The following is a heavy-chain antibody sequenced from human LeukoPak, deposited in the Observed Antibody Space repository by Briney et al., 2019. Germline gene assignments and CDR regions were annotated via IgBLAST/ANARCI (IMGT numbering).Heavy chain of an antibody. Sequence: ASVKVSCKASGYTFTSYFMHWVRQAPGQGLEWMGIINPSGGSTSYAQKFQGRATMTRDTSTSTVYMELSSLGSEDTAVYYCARTAGRTFDYWGQGTLVTVSS. CDR1: GYTFTSYF. CDR3: ARTAGRTFDY. V-gene: IGHV1-46*01. D-gene: IGHD6-6*01. J-gene: IGHJ4*02. CDR2: INPSGGST.